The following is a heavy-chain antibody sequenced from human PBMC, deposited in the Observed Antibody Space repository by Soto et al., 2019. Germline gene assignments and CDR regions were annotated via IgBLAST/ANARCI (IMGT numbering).Heavy chain of an antibody. CDR3: AREGISSFDY. Sequence: QVQLQESGPGLVKPSETLSLTCTVSGGSISSYYWSWIRQPPGKGLEWIGYIYYSGSTNYNPSLMSRVTISVDTSKNQFSLKLSSVTAADTAVYYCAREGISSFDYWGQGTLVTVSS. CDR1: GGSISSYY. J-gene: IGHJ4*02. V-gene: IGHV4-59*01. D-gene: IGHD2-21*01. CDR2: IYYSGST.